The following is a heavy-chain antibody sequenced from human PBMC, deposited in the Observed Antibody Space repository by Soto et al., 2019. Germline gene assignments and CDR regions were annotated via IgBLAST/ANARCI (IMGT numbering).Heavy chain of an antibody. D-gene: IGHD3-22*01. Sequence: SVKVSCKASGGTFSSYTISWVRQAPGQGLEWMGGIIPIFGTANYAQKFQGRVTITADESTSTAYMELSSLRSEDTAVYYCALPYYYDSSGYSSHYNWFDPWGQGTLVTVSS. V-gene: IGHV1-69*13. CDR2: IIPIFGTA. CDR3: ALPYYYDSSGYSSHYNWFDP. J-gene: IGHJ5*02. CDR1: GGTFSSYT.